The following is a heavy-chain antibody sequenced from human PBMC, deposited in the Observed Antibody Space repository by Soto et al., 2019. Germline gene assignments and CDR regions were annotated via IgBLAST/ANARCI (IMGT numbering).Heavy chain of an antibody. Sequence: SETLSLTCSFSCGAIISNNYYWGWIRQPPGKGLEWIGSIYYSGSTYYNPSLASRVTISVDTSKNQFSLKLSSVTAADTAVYYCALGYCSGGSCWDFDYWGQGSLVTVSS. J-gene: IGHJ4*02. CDR1: CGAIISNNYY. V-gene: IGHV4-39*01. CDR3: ALGYCSGGSCWDFDY. CDR2: IYYSGST. D-gene: IGHD2-15*01.